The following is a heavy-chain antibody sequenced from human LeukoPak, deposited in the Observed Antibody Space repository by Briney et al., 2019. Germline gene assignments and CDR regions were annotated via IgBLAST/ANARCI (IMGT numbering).Heavy chain of an antibody. J-gene: IGHJ5*02. D-gene: IGHD3-3*01. CDR2: IYYSGST. Sequence: PSETLSLTCTVSGGSISSYYWSCIRQPPGKGLEWIGYIYYSGSTNYNPSLKSRVTISVDTSKNQFSLKLSSVTAADTAVYYCARALYYDFWSGYNNWFDPWGQGTLVTVSS. CDR3: ARALYYDFWSGYNNWFDP. V-gene: IGHV4-59*01. CDR1: GGSISSYY.